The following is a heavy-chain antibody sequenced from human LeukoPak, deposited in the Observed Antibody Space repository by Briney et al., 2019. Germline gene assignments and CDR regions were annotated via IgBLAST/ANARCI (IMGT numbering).Heavy chain of an antibody. J-gene: IGHJ6*02. CDR2: IDPSDSYT. CDR3: ARQSGVVRGMDV. V-gene: IGHV5-10-1*01. Sequence: GESLRISCQGSGYRFTSYWISWVRQMPGKGREWMGRIDPSDSYTNYSPSFQGHVTISADKSISTAYLQWSSLKASDTAMYFCARQSGVVRGMDVWGQGTTVTVSS. CDR1: GYRFTSYW. D-gene: IGHD2-2*01.